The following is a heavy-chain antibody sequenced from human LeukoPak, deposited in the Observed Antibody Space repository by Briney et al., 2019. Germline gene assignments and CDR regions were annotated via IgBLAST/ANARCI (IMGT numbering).Heavy chain of an antibody. V-gene: IGHV4-59*01. D-gene: IGHD5-18*01. CDR1: GGPISSYY. CDR3: ARVRYGGYSYGYFDY. Sequence: SETLSLTCTVSGGPISSYYWSWIRQPPGKGLEWIGYIYYSGSTNYNPSLKSRVTISVDTSKNQFSLKLSSVTAADTAVYYCARVRYGGYSYGYFDYWGQGTLVTVSS. J-gene: IGHJ4*02. CDR2: IYYSGST.